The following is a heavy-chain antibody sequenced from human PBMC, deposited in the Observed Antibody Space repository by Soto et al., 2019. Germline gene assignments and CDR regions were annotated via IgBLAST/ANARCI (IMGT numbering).Heavy chain of an antibody. Sequence: EVQLVESGGGLVKPGGSLRLSCAASGFTFSSYSLNWVRQAPGKGLEWVSSITSSGASIYYADSVKGRFTISRDNDKNSLYLQMNSLRAEDTAVYYCARDGSEGSGEIGYYYYMDVWGNGTTATVSS. CDR3: ARDGSEGSGEIGYYYYMDV. CDR1: GFTFSSYS. V-gene: IGHV3-21*01. D-gene: IGHD2-15*01. J-gene: IGHJ6*03. CDR2: ITSSGASI.